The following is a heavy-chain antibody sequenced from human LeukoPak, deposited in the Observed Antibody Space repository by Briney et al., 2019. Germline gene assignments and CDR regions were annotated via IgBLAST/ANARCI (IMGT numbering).Heavy chain of an antibody. V-gene: IGHV3-23*01. Sequence: GGSLTLSCAASGFTFRTYSMSWVPETPDKGREWVSVINDYGDTTFYADTVRGRFTISRDNSKNTLYLQMNTLRADDTAIYYCAKKSGSGPYPLDYWGQGTLVTVSS. D-gene: IGHD3-10*01. CDR1: GFTFRTYS. CDR3: AKKSGSGPYPLDY. J-gene: IGHJ4*02. CDR2: INDYGDTT.